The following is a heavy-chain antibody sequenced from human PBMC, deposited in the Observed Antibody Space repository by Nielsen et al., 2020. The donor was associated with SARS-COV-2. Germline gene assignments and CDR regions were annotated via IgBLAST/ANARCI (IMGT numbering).Heavy chain of an antibody. CDR2: INSDGRTT. V-gene: IGHV3-74*01. CDR1: GFTFGSSW. Sequence: GESLKISCAASGFTFGSSWMQWVRQAPGKGLVWVSRINSDGRTTTYADSVKGRFTISRDNAKNTLYLQMNSRRSEDTDVYYCARAKFYDSGVDPWGQGTLVTVSS. CDR3: ARAKFYDSGVDP. D-gene: IGHD5/OR15-5a*01. J-gene: IGHJ5*02.